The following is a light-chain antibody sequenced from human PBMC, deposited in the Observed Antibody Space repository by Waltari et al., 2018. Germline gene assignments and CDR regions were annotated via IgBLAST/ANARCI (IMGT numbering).Light chain of an antibody. CDR2: GAS. J-gene: IGKJ1*01. CDR1: QSIGRA. Sequence: DIVLTQSPGTLSLSPGERATLSCRASQSIGRALIWYQQKPGQAPRRLIYGASTRATGIPDRFSGSGFGTDFSLTISRREPEDFAVYYCQRNDRLPVTFGQGTKVEIK. V-gene: IGKV3-20*01. CDR3: QRNDRLPVT.